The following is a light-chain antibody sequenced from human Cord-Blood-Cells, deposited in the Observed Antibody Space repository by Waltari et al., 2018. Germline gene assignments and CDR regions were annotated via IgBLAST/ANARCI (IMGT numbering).Light chain of an antibody. Sequence: DLKMTQCPSPLSASVGDRITITCRASQSISSWLAWYQQKPGKAPKLLIYKASSLESGVPSRFSGSGSGTEFTLTISSLQPDDFATYYCQQYNSYSLTFGGGTKVEIK. CDR3: QQYNSYSLT. CDR1: QSISSW. V-gene: IGKV1-5*03. CDR2: KAS. J-gene: IGKJ4*01.